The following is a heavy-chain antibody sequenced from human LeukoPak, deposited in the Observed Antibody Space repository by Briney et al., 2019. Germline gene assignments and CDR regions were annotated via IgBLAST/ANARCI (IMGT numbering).Heavy chain of an antibody. J-gene: IGHJ6*03. Sequence: ASVKVSCKASGYTFTSYGISWVRQAPGQGLEWMGWISAYNGNTNYAQKLQGRVTMTTDTSMSTAYMELRSLRSDDTAVYYCARVGVVVVPAAMGGYHYYYYYMDVWGKGTTVTVSS. D-gene: IGHD2-2*01. V-gene: IGHV1-18*01. CDR2: ISAYNGNT. CDR3: ARVGVVVVPAAMGGYHYYYYYMDV. CDR1: GYTFTSYG.